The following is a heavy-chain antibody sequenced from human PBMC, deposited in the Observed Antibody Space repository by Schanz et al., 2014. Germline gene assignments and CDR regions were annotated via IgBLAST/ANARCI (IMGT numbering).Heavy chain of an antibody. D-gene: IGHD2-15*01. CDR2: ISGSGGST. CDR1: GFTFSTYA. Sequence: VQMVESGGGVVQPGGSLRLSCAASGFTFSTYAMSWVRQAPGKGLEWVSAISGSGGSTYYADSVKGRFTISRDNSENTLYLQMNSLSADDTAVFYCAKGMGYCSGGTCYDCYYYGLDVWGQGTTVTVSS. J-gene: IGHJ6*02. CDR3: AKGMGYCSGGTCYDCYYYGLDV. V-gene: IGHV3-23*04.